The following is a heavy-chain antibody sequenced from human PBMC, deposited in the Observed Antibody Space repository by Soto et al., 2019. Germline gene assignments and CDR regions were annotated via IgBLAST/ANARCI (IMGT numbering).Heavy chain of an antibody. CDR1: GFTFTSSA. V-gene: IGHV1-58*01. J-gene: IGHJ4*02. Sequence: SSVKVSCKASGFTFTSSAVQWVRQARGQRLEWIGWIVVGSGNTNYTQKFQERVTITRDMSTSTAYMELSSLRSEDTAVYYCAAVHQGYCSGGSCYRGLSFDYWGQGTLVSVSS. D-gene: IGHD2-15*01. CDR2: IVVGSGNT. CDR3: AAVHQGYCSGGSCYRGLSFDY.